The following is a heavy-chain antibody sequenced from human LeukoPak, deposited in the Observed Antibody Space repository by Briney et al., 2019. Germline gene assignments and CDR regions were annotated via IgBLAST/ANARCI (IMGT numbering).Heavy chain of an antibody. CDR3: AGSPTDIVAEISDAFDI. V-gene: IGHV3-30-3*01. J-gene: IGHJ3*02. CDR2: ISYDASNN. CDR1: GFTFSAFA. Sequence: GGSLTLSCAASGFTFSAFAMLRARQAPGKGLEWVAAISYDASNNSYAVAVRGRFTTTRDNSTNTLFLQMNSLRADDTAVYYCAGSPTDIVAEISDAFDIWGQGTVVTASS. D-gene: IGHD5-12*01.